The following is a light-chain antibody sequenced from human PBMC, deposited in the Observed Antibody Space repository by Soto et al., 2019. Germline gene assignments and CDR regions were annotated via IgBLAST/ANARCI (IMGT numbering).Light chain of an antibody. J-gene: IGLJ2*01. V-gene: IGLV2-8*01. CDR3: SSYAGSNNVI. CDR1: SSDVGGYNY. CDR2: EVS. Sequence: QSALTQPPSASGSPGQSVTISCTGTSSDVGGYNYVSWYQQHPGKAPKLMIYEVSERPSRVPDRFSGSKSGNTASLTVSGLQAEDEADYYCSSYAGSNNVIFGGGTKLTVL.